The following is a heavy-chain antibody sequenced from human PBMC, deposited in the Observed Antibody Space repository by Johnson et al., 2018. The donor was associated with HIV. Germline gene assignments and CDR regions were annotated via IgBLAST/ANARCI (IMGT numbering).Heavy chain of an antibody. Sequence: QVQLVESGGGVVQPGRSLRLSCAASGFTFSYYGIHWVRQAPGKGLEWVAVIWFDGSNKYYADSVKGRFTVSRDNSKKTLYLEMNSLRAEDTAVYYCAKDKDMYNNHDACDIWGQGTMVTVSS. D-gene: IGHD1-14*01. CDR2: IWFDGSNK. CDR3: AKDKDMYNNHDACDI. CDR1: GFTFSYYG. J-gene: IGHJ3*02. V-gene: IGHV3-33*03.